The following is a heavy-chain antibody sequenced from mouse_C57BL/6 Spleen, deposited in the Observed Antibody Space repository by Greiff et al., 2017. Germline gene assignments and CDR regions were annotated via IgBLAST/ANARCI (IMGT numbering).Heavy chain of an antibody. J-gene: IGHJ2*01. Sequence: VKLMESGPELVKPGASVKLSCKASGYTFTSYDINWVKQRPGPGLEWIGWIYPRDGSTKYNEKFKGKATLTVDTSSSTAYMELHSLTSEDSAVYFCARRGPYDGYFLDYWGQGTTLTVSS. D-gene: IGHD2-3*01. CDR1: GYTFTSYD. V-gene: IGHV1-85*01. CDR2: IYPRDGST. CDR3: ARRGPYDGYFLDY.